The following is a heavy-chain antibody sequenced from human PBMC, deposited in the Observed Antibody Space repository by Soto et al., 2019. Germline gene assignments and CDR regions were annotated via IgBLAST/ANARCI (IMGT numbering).Heavy chain of an antibody. J-gene: IGHJ4*02. V-gene: IGHV3-33*01. CDR2: IWYDGSNK. Sequence: QVQLVESGGGVVQPGRSLRLSCAASGFTFSSYDMHWVRQAPGKGLEWVAVIWYDGSNKYYADSVKGRFTISRDNSKNTLYLQMNSLRAEDTAVYYCASEHYDFWSGYPSPRFDYWGQGTLVTVSS. D-gene: IGHD3-3*01. CDR3: ASEHYDFWSGYPSPRFDY. CDR1: GFTFSSYD.